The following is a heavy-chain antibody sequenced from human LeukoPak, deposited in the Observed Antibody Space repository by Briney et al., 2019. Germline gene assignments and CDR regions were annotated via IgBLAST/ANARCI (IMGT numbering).Heavy chain of an antibody. CDR3: ARDACGGTCYYIMDV. CDR1: VFTFSSYE. V-gene: IGHV3-48*03. CDR2: ISSSSSTI. Sequence: PGGSLRLSCAASVFTFSSYEMNWVRQAPGKGREGVSYISSSSSTIYYADAVNGRFTISSDNSKNTLYLEMNSLRAEDTAVYYCARDACGGTCYYIMDVWGQGTTVTVSS. J-gene: IGHJ6*02. D-gene: IGHD2-15*01.